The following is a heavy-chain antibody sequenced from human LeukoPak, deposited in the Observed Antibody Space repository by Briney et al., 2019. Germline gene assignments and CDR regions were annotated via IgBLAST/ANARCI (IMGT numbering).Heavy chain of an antibody. CDR3: ARVAPPVTIFGVVIKPYYFDY. D-gene: IGHD3-3*01. J-gene: IGHJ4*02. CDR2: INPNSGGT. Sequence: ASVKVSCKASGYTFTGYYMHWVRQAPGQGLEWMGWINPNSGGTNYAQKFQGRVTMTRDTSISTAYMELSRLRSDDTAVYYCARVAPPVTIFGVVIKPYYFDYWGQGTLVTVSS. V-gene: IGHV1-2*02. CDR1: GYTFTGYY.